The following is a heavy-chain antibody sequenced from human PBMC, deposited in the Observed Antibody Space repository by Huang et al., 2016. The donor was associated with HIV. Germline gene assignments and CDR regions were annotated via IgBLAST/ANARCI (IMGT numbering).Heavy chain of an antibody. CDR3: VRFDDSQVWYDAFDI. V-gene: IGHV4-34*01. J-gene: IGHJ3*02. CDR1: VGSFSGYY. D-gene: IGHD3-9*01. CDR2: INFSGNT. Sequence: QVQLQQWGAGLLKPSETLSLTCAVYVGSFSGYYWSWIRQPPGKGLEWIGEINFSGNTNYNPSLKSRVTISVDTSKNQFSLKLTSVTAADTAVYYCVRFDDSQVWYDAFDIWGQGTMVTVSS.